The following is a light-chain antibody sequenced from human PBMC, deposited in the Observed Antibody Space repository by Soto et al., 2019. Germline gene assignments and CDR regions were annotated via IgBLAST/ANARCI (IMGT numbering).Light chain of an antibody. CDR3: RHSCISPPWT. CDR1: QSISGTY. V-gene: IGKV3-20*01. J-gene: IGKJ1*01. Sequence: EIVLTQSPGTLSLSPGESATLSCRASQSISGTYLAWYQQKPGRAPRILIYGASNRATGIPDRCIGSGSGTDLTLPISSLEPEEFAAYYCRHSCISPPWTFGQGTKVESK. CDR2: GAS.